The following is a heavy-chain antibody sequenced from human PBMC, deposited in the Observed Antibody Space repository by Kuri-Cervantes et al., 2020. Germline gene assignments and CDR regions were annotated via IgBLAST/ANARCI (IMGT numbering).Heavy chain of an antibody. D-gene: IGHD2-15*01. CDR2: ISSDGRIT. V-gene: IGHV3-74*01. CDR1: GFSFSSYW. CDR3: ARAIGGYIDF. Sequence: GESLKISCAASGFSFSSYWMHWVRQGPGKGLEWVSRISSDGRITTYADSVKGRFTIPKDNAKKMLYLEMNRLGTEDTAVYYCARAIGGYIDFWGQGTLVTVSS. J-gene: IGHJ4*02.